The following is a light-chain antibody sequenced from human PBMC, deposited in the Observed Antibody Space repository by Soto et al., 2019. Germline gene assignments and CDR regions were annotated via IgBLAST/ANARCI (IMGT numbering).Light chain of an antibody. CDR2: DAS. Sequence: DIQMTQSPSTLSASVGDRVTISCRASQSISSWLAWYQQKPGKAPKLLIYDASSLESGVPSRISGSGSGTEFTLTISSLQPDDFATYYCQQYNSYSAYTFGQGTRLEI. J-gene: IGKJ5*01. CDR1: QSISSW. CDR3: QQYNSYSAYT. V-gene: IGKV1-5*01.